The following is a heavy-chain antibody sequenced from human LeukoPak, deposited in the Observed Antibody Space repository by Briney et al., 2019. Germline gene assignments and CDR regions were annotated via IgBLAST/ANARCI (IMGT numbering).Heavy chain of an antibody. CDR3: AKEEPGIAAAGGDAFDI. J-gene: IGHJ3*02. V-gene: IGHV3-23*01. Sequence: GGSLRLSCAASGFTFSSYAMSWVRQAPGEGLECGSDISGSGGSTYYADSVKGRFTISRDNSKNTLYLQMNSLRAEDTAVYYCAKEEPGIAAAGGDAFDIWGQGTMVTVSS. CDR1: GFTFSSYA. D-gene: IGHD6-13*01. CDR2: ISGSGGST.